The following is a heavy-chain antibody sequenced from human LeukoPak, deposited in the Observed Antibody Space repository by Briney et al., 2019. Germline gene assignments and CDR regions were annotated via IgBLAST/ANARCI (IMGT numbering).Heavy chain of an antibody. D-gene: IGHD6-19*01. CDR2: IKQDGSEK. CDR1: GFTFSSYW. V-gene: IGHV3-7*03. J-gene: IGHJ5*02. Sequence: GGSLRLSCAASGFTFSSYWMSWVRRAPGKGLEWVANIKQDGSEKYYVDSVKGRFTISRDNAKNSLYLQMNSLRAEDTAAYYCARGSGWTQGWFDPWGQGTLVTVSS. CDR3: ARGSGWTQGWFDP.